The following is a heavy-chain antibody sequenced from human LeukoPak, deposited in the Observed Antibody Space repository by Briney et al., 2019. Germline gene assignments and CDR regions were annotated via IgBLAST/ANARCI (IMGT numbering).Heavy chain of an antibody. Sequence: GRSLRLSCAVSGFNFSSYEMNGVRQAPGAGLEGISYISSSGSTTKYADSVKGRFTISRDNAKNSFELQLNSLRVQDTVVYYDARERYGFDYWGQGTLVTVSS. V-gene: IGHV3-48*03. CDR2: ISSSGSTT. CDR3: ARERYGFDY. J-gene: IGHJ4*02. CDR1: GFNFSSYE. D-gene: IGHD4-17*01.